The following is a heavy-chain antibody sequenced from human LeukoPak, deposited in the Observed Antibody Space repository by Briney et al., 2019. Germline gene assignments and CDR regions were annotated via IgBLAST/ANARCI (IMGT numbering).Heavy chain of an antibody. Sequence: GGSLRLSCVASGFTFSSYGMHWVRQAPGKGLEWVAFIRYDGSNKYYADSVKGRFTISRDNSKNTLYLQMNSLRAEDTAVYYCAKSPPSMIPTRHFDYWGQGTLVTVSS. V-gene: IGHV3-30*02. CDR1: GFTFSSYG. D-gene: IGHD3-22*01. CDR2: IRYDGSNK. CDR3: AKSPPSMIPTRHFDY. J-gene: IGHJ4*02.